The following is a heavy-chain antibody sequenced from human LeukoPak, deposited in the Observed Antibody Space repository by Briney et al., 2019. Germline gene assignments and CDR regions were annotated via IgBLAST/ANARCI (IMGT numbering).Heavy chain of an antibody. Sequence: SETLSLTCAVSGGSISSGGYSWSWIRQPPGKGLEWIGYIYHSGSTYYNPSLKSRVTISVDRSKNQSSLKLSSVTAADTAVYYCARDLDTSYFDYWGQGTLVTVSS. CDR3: ARDLDTSYFDY. D-gene: IGHD5-18*01. CDR2: IYHSGST. CDR1: GGSISSGGYS. J-gene: IGHJ4*02. V-gene: IGHV4-30-2*01.